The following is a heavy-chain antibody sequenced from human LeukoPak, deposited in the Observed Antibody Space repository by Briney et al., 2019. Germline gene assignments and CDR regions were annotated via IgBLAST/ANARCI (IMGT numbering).Heavy chain of an antibody. D-gene: IGHD3-3*01. CDR3: ARPLRDLLSGPFDP. CDR2: INYSGNT. J-gene: IGHJ5*02. Sequence: SETLSLTCTVSGDSISSYYWSWIRQPPGKGLEWIGYINYSGNTNYNPSLKSRVTISIDTSKNQFSLKLNSVTSADTAVYYCARPLRDLLSGPFDPWGQGTLVTVSS. V-gene: IGHV4-59*01. CDR1: GDSISSYY.